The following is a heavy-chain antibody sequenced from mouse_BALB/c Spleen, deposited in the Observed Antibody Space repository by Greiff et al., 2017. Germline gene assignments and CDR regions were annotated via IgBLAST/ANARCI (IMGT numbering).Heavy chain of an antibody. CDR3: ARRGTTVAYYYAMDY. J-gene: IGHJ4*01. V-gene: IGHV1S29*02. Sequence: EVQLQQSGPELVKPGASVKISCKASGYTFTDYNMHWVKQSHGKSLEWIGYIYPYNGGTGYNQKFKSKATLTVDNSSSTAYMELRSLTSEDSAVYYCARRGTTVAYYYAMDYWGQGTSVTVSS. CDR1: GYTFTDYN. D-gene: IGHD1-1*01. CDR2: IYPYNGGT.